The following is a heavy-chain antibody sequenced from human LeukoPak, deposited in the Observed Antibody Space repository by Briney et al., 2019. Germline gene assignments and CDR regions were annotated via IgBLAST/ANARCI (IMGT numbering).Heavy chain of an antibody. V-gene: IGHV4-30-4*01. J-gene: IGHJ4*02. CDR2: IYYSGSI. Sequence: TSETLSLTCTVSGGSISSGDYYWSWIRQPPGKGLEWIGYIYYSGSIYYNPSLKSRVTISVDTSKNQFSLKLSSVTAADTAVYYCARWPHDRIAVAYWGQGTLVTVSS. CDR1: GGSISSGDYY. CDR3: ARWPHDRIAVAY. D-gene: IGHD6-19*01.